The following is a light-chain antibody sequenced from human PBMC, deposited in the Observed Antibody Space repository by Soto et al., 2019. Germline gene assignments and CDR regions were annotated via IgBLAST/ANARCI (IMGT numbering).Light chain of an antibody. CDR1: QSVGRS. V-gene: IGKV3-15*01. Sequence: EFDMTQDQASGCMSPAGVVSLSFRASQSVGRSLGWYQQKPGQAPRLPIYGVFTRATGIPARFNGSGSGTEFTLTITSLQSEDFAVYYCQHYVPWPITFGQGTRLEI. J-gene: IGKJ5*01. CDR3: QHYVPWPIT. CDR2: GVF.